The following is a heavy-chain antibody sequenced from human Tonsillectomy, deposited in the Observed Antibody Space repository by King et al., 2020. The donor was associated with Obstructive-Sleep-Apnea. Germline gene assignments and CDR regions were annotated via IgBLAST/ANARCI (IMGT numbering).Heavy chain of an antibody. D-gene: IGHD1-7*01. V-gene: IGHV4-39*07. J-gene: IGHJ6*02. Sequence: LPLQESGPGLVKPSETLSLTCTVSSGSIRSSGYYWGWIRQPPGKGLEWIGSIYFSGTTHYNPSFKNRGTISVDTPKNQLSLKLRSVTAADTAVYYCAREGVELELRLSYGMDVWGQGTTVTVSS. CDR1: SGSIRSSGYY. CDR3: AREGVELELRLSYGMDV. CDR2: IYFSGTT.